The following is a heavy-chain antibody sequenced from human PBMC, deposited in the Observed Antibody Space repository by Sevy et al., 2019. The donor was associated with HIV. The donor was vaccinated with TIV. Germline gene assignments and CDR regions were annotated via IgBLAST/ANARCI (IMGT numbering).Heavy chain of an antibody. Sequence: SETLSLTCTVSGGSVSSGIYYWSWIRQPPGKGLEWIGYIYYSGSTNYNPSLKSRVTISVDTSKNQFSLKLSSVTAADTAVYYCARDRGGYYDSSGYLVRIFDYWGQGSLVTVSS. CDR2: IYYSGST. CDR1: GGSVSSGIYY. CDR3: ARDRGGYYDSSGYLVRIFDY. V-gene: IGHV4-61*01. D-gene: IGHD3-22*01. J-gene: IGHJ4*02.